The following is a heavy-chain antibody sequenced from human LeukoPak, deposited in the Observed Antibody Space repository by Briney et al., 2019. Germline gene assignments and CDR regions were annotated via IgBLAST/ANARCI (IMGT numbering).Heavy chain of an antibody. CDR1: GFTFSSYA. CDR2: ISHDGSNK. J-gene: IGHJ4*02. V-gene: IGHV3-30-3*01. CDR3: ATPYTSGWSLYFDN. D-gene: IGHD6-19*01. Sequence: GGSLRLSCAASGFTFSSYAMHWVRQAPDKGLEWVAVISHDGSNKYYADSVKGRFSISRDNSKNTLYLQMNGLRAEETAMYYCATPYTSGWSLYFDNWGQGTLVTVSS.